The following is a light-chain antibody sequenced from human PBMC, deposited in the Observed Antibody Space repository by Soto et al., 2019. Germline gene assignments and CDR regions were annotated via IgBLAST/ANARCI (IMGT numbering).Light chain of an antibody. CDR2: KAS. V-gene: IGKV1-5*03. J-gene: IGKJ1*01. Sequence: SPMTQSPSTLSASVGDRVTITCRASQSISTWLAWYQQKPGKAPKLLIYKASSLESGVPSRFSGSGSGTEFTLTISSLQPDDFATYYCQQYHIYSGTFGQGTKVDIK. CDR1: QSISTW. CDR3: QQYHIYSGT.